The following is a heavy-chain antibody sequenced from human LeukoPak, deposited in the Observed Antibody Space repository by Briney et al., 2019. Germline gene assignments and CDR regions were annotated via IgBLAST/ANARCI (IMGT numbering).Heavy chain of an antibody. CDR2: ISAYNGDT. CDR1: GYTFTNYG. Sequence: GASVKVSCKASGYTFTNYGISWVRQAPGQGLEWMGWISAYNGDTNYAQKLQGRVTMTTDTSTSTPYMELRSLRSDDTAIYYCAVRNTSSWSPFDFWGQGTLVTVSS. J-gene: IGHJ4*02. V-gene: IGHV1-18*01. D-gene: IGHD6-13*01. CDR3: AVRNTSSWSPFDF.